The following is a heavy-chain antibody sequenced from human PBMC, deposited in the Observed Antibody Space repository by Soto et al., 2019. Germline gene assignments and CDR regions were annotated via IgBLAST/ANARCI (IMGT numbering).Heavy chain of an antibody. V-gene: IGHV1-18*01. CDR3: ARDRVVPAGRIGFWFDP. CDR1: GYTFTSYG. CDR2: ISAYNGNT. Sequence: GASVKFSCKASGYTFTSYGISWVRQAPGQGLEWMGWISAYNGNTNYAQKLQGRVTMTTDTSTSTAYMELRSLRSDDTAVYYCARDRVVPAGRIGFWFDPWGQGTRVTVAS. D-gene: IGHD2-2*01. J-gene: IGHJ5*02.